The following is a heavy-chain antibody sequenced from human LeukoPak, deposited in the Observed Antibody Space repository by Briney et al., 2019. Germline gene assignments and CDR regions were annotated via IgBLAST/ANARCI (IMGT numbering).Heavy chain of an antibody. CDR1: GFTFSSYG. D-gene: IGHD6-13*01. V-gene: IGHV3-30*03. CDR2: ISYDGSNK. CDR3: ASRSINWYRGNNWFDP. Sequence: GGSLRLSCAASGFTFSSYGMHWVRQAPGKGLEWVAVISYDGSNKYYADSVKGRFTISRDNSKNTLYLQMNSLRVEDTAVYYCASRSINWYRGNNWFDPWGQGTLVTVSS. J-gene: IGHJ5*02.